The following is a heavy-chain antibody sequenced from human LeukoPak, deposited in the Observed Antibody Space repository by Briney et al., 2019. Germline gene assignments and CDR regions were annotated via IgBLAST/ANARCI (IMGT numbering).Heavy chain of an antibody. CDR1: GGSISSGTYF. J-gene: IGHJ4*02. V-gene: IGHV4-61*02. CDR2: MYTSGTT. CDR3: AARIATPGSFDY. Sequence: PSETLSLTCTVSGGSISSGTYFWSWIRQPAGKGLEWIGRMYTSGTTNYNPSLKSRVTISVDTSKSQFSLNLSSVTAADTAVYYCAARIATPGSFDYWGQGIQVTVSP. D-gene: IGHD6-13*01.